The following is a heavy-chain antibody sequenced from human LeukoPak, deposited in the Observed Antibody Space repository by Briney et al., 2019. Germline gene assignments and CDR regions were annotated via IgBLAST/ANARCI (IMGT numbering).Heavy chain of an antibody. V-gene: IGHV1-18*01. CDR1: GYTFTSYG. CDR3: ARGAWGRGYSYGYFGY. J-gene: IGHJ4*02. Sequence: RASVKVSCKASGYTFTSYGISWVRQAPGQGLEWMGWISANNGNTNYAQKLQGRVTMTTDTSTSTAYMELRSLRSDDTAVYYCARGAWGRGYSYGYFGYWGQGTLVTVSS. CDR2: ISANNGNT. D-gene: IGHD5-18*01.